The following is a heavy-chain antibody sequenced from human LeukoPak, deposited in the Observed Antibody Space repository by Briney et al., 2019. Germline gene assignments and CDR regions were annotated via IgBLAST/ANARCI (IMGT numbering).Heavy chain of an antibody. Sequence: GGSLRLSCVASGFTFRDYWMSWVRQAPGKGLEWVANIKTDGSEKYYVDSVKGRFTISRDNAKNSLYLQMNSLRAEDTAVYYCARDYTGYFPWGQGTLVIVSS. CDR1: GFTFRDYW. J-gene: IGHJ5*02. CDR3: ARDYTGYFP. D-gene: IGHD3-9*01. V-gene: IGHV3-7*03. CDR2: IKTDGSEK.